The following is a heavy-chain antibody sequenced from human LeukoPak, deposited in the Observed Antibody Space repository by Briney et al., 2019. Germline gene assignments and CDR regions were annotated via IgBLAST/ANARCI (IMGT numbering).Heavy chain of an antibody. D-gene: IGHD3-22*01. CDR2: INTNTGNP. V-gene: IGHV7-4-1*02. Sequence: GASVKVSCKASGYTFTSYAMNWVRQAPGQGLEWMGWINTNTGNPTYAQGFTGRFVFSLDTSVSTAYLQISSLKAEDTAVYYCAREKTYYYDSSGYWNWFDPWGQGTLVTVSS. J-gene: IGHJ5*02. CDR3: AREKTYYYDSSGYWNWFDP. CDR1: GYTFTSYA.